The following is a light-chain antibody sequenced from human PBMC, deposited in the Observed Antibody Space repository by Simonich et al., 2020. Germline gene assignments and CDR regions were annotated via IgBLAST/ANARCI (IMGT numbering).Light chain of an antibody. CDR1: SSDVGGYNY. J-gene: IGLJ2*01. Sequence: QSALTQPPSASGSPGQSVTISCTGTSSDVGGYNYVSWYQQHPGKAPKLMIYEVSRRPSGVLIRFSGSKSGNTASLTVSGLQAEDEADYYCSSYAGSNNLVFGGGTKLTVL. CDR3: SSYAGSNNLV. V-gene: IGLV2-8*01. CDR2: EVS.